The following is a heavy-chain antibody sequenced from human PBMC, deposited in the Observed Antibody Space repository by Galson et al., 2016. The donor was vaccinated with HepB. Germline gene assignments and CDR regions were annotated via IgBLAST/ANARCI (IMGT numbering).Heavy chain of an antibody. CDR2: ISARDGRT. J-gene: IGHJ5*02. CDR3: AGKTSSFGNWFDP. Sequence: SLRLSCAASGFSFSSYAMSWVRQAPGKGLEWVSVISARDGRTYYADSVKGRFTISRDDSNNTLYLQMSSLRVEDTAVYYFAGKTSSFGNWFDPWGQGTLVTVSS. CDR1: GFSFSSYA. D-gene: IGHD3-3*01. V-gene: IGHV3-23*01.